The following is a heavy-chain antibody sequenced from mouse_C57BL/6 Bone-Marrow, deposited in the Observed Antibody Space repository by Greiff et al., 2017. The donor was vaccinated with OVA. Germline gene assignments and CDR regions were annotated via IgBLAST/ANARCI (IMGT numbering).Heavy chain of an antibody. CDR1: GYTFTDYE. CDR3: TRKVFDY. V-gene: IGHV1-15*01. J-gene: IGHJ2*01. D-gene: IGHD1-3*01. Sequence: VKLMESGAELVRPGASVTLSCKASGYTFTDYEMHWVKQTPVHGLEWIGAIDPETGGTAYNQKFKGKAILTADKSSSTAYMELRSLTSEDSAVYYCTRKVFDYWGQGTTLTVSS. CDR2: IDPETGGT.